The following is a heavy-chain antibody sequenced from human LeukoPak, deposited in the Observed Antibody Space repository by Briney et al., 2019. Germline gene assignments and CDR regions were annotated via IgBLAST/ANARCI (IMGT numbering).Heavy chain of an antibody. D-gene: IGHD5-18*01. CDR3: ARPNVDTASLDY. CDR1: GFTFSSYG. Sequence: GGSLRLSCAASGFTFSSYGTHWVRQAPGKGLEWVAVISYDGSNKYYADSVKGRFTISRDNSKNTLYLQMNSLRAEDTAVYYCARPNVDTASLDYWGQGTLVTVSS. CDR2: ISYDGSNK. J-gene: IGHJ4*02. V-gene: IGHV3-30*03.